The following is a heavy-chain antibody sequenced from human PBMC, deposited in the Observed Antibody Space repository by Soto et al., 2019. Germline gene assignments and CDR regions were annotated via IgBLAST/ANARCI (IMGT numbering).Heavy chain of an antibody. CDR2: IYYSGST. J-gene: IGHJ5*02. V-gene: IGHV4-31*03. D-gene: IGHD3-3*01. CDR1: GGSISSGDYY. CDR3: ARWWSGSRQGFDP. Sequence: QVQLQESGPGLVKPSQTLSFTCTVSGGSISSGDYYWSWIRQHPGKGLEWIGYIYYSGSTYYNPSFKSRVTISVDTSKNQFSLKLSSVTAADTAVYYCARWWSGSRQGFDPWGQGTLVTVSS.